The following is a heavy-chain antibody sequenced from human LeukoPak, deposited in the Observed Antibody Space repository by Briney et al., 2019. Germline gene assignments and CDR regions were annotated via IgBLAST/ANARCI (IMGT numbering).Heavy chain of an antibody. Sequence: SETLSLTCTVSGGSISSYYWSWIRQPPGKGLEWIGYIYYSGSTNYNPSLKSRVTIPVDTSKNQFSLKLSSVTAADTAVYYCARERRAKGHDGRLYYFDYWGQGTLVTVSS. D-gene: IGHD5-12*01. J-gene: IGHJ4*02. CDR3: ARERRAKGHDGRLYYFDY. CDR1: GGSISSYY. V-gene: IGHV4-59*08. CDR2: IYYSGST.